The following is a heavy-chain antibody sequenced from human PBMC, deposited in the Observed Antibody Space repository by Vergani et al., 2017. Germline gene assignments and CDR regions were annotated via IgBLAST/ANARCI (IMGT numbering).Heavy chain of an antibody. CDR2: IIPIFGTA. CDR1: GGTFSSYA. CDR3: AGALLSSNHIWSFFDY. D-gene: IGHD2-2*01. J-gene: IGHJ4*02. Sequence: QVQLVQSGAEVKKPGSSVKVSCKASGGTFSSYAISWVRQAPGQGLEWMGGIIPIFGTANYAQKFQGRVTVTADESTSTAYMELSSLRTEDTAVYYCAGALLSSNHIWSFFDYWGQGTLVTVSS. V-gene: IGHV1-69*01.